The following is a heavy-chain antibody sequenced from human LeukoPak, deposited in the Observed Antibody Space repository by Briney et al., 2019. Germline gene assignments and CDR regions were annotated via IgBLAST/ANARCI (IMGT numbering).Heavy chain of an antibody. J-gene: IGHJ4*02. CDR3: ARTPGYCSSTSCSRSLDY. CDR1: GYTLTELS. D-gene: IGHD2-2*01. Sequence: ASVSVSYRVSGYTLTELSMHWVRQAPGKGGEGVGGFDPEEGERMYAQKLQGRGSVNEDTSTDTAYMELTSLRSDVTAVYYCARTPGYCSSTSCSRSLDYWGQGTLVTVSS. V-gene: IGHV1-24*01. CDR2: FDPEEGER.